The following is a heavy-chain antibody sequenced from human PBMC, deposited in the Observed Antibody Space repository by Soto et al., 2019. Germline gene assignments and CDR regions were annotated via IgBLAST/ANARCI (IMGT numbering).Heavy chain of an antibody. J-gene: IGHJ6*02. V-gene: IGHV1-69*02. CDR1: GGTFSSYT. CDR2: IIPILGIA. CDR3: ARGPRCSWYDGMDV. Sequence: QVQLVQSGAEVKKPGSSVKVSCKASGGTFSSYTISWVRQAPGQGLEWMGRIIPILGIANYAQKFQGRVTITADKPTSTAYMELSSLRSEDTAVYYCARGPRCSWYDGMDVWGQGTTVTVSS. D-gene: IGHD6-13*01.